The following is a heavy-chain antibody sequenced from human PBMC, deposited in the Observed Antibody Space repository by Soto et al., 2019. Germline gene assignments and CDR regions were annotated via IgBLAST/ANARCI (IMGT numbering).Heavy chain of an antibody. CDR2: VNGDGRST. D-gene: IGHD3-10*01. CDR3: ARGASGGNYLFDF. CDR1: GLSFSSHW. V-gene: IGHV3-74*01. J-gene: IGHJ4*02. Sequence: EVQLVESGGGLVQPGESLRLSCAASGLSFSSHWMHWVRQAPGKGLEWVSRVNGDGRSTNYADSVKGRFTISRDNAKNTVYLQMNSLRVEDTAMYYCARGASGGNYLFDFWGQGSLVTVSS.